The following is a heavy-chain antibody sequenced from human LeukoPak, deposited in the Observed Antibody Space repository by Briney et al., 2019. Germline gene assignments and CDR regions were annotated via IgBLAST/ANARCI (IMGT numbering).Heavy chain of an antibody. CDR1: GFTFDDYA. D-gene: IGHD3-10*01. V-gene: IGHV3-9*01. CDR3: ARGPRGWFGFDY. J-gene: IGHJ4*02. Sequence: GGSLRLSRAASGFTFDDYAMHWVRQAPGKGLEWVSGISWNSGSIGYADSVKGRFTISRDNAKNTLYLQMNSLRTEDTALYYCARGPRGWFGFDYWGQETLVTVSS. CDR2: ISWNSGSI.